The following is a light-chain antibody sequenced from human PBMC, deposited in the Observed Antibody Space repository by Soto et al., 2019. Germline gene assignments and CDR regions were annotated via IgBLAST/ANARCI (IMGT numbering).Light chain of an antibody. Sequence: EIVMTQSPATLSVSPGQRATLSCRASQSVSSNLAWYQHKPGQAPRLLIYGASTRASGIPARCSGSGSRTEFTLTISSLQPEDLAVYYCQQYGSSPITFGQGTRLEIK. J-gene: IGKJ5*01. V-gene: IGKV3-15*01. CDR3: QQYGSSPIT. CDR2: GAS. CDR1: QSVSSN.